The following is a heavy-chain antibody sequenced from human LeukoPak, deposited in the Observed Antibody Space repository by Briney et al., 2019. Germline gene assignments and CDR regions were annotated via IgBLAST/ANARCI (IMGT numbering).Heavy chain of an antibody. CDR2: ISSSSSYI. CDR1: GFTFSSYN. D-gene: IGHD3-10*01. J-gene: IGHJ4*02. CDR3: AKVHPRVRGVIPNDY. Sequence: SGGSLRLSCAASGFTFSSYNMNWVRQAPGKGLEWVSFISSSSSYIYYSDSVEGRFTISRDNAKNSLFLQMNSLRAEDTAVYYCAKVHPRVRGVIPNDYWGQGTLVTVSS. V-gene: IGHV3-21*01.